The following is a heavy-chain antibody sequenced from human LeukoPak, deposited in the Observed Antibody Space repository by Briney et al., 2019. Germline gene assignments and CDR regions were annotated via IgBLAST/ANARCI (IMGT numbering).Heavy chain of an antibody. D-gene: IGHD2-15*01. CDR2: NKSKTNGGTT. V-gene: IGHV3-15*01. J-gene: IGHJ4*02. CDR3: TTDEECSGGSCYSSGFDY. CDR1: GFTFSNAW. Sequence: GGSLRLSCAASGFTFSNAWMSRVRQAPGKGLEWVDRNKSKTNGGTTDYAAPVKGRFTISRDDSKNTLYLQMNSLKTEDTAVYYCTTDEECSGGSCYSSGFDYWGQGTLVTVSS.